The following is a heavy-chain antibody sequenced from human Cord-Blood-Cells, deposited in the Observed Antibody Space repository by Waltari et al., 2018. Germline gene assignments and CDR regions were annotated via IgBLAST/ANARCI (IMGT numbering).Heavy chain of an antibody. J-gene: IGHJ6*02. CDR3: ASPYCSGGSCYYYYGMDV. CDR2: IIPIFGTA. CDR1: GGTFSSYA. D-gene: IGHD2-15*01. Sequence: QVQLVQSGAEVKKPGSSVKVSCKASGGTFSSYAISWVRQAPGQGLEWMGGIIPIFGTANYAQKLQGRVTITADESTSTAYMELSSLRSEDTAVYYCASPYCSGGSCYYYYGMDVWGQGTTVTVSS. V-gene: IGHV1-69*01.